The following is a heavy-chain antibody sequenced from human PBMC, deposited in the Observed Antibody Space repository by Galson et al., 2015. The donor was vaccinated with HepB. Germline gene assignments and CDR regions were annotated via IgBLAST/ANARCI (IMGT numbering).Heavy chain of an antibody. D-gene: IGHD3-3*01. Sequence: CTISGVSVSSGSYDWSWIRQPPGKGLEWIGYIDYSGSTKYNPSLESRVTMSGDTSKNQFSLKVTSVTAADTAVYFCARGVAGYYEAFDIWGQGTMVTVSS. CDR3: ARGVAGYYEAFDI. CDR1: GVSVSSGSYD. CDR2: IDYSGST. J-gene: IGHJ3*02. V-gene: IGHV4-61*01.